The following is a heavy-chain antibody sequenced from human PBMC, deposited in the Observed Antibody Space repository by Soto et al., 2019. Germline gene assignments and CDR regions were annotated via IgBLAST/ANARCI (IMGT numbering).Heavy chain of an antibody. CDR2: FYPGDSDT. J-gene: IGHJ4*02. CDR1: GYSFANYC. Sequence: PGESLKISCKGSGYSFANYCIAWVRQMPGKGLEWMGIFYPGDSDTRYSPSFQGQVVISGDKSINTAYLQWTSLKASDTAMYYCARGSSGFYDYWGQGTLVTVSS. V-gene: IGHV5-51*01. D-gene: IGHD6-19*01. CDR3: ARGSSGFYDY.